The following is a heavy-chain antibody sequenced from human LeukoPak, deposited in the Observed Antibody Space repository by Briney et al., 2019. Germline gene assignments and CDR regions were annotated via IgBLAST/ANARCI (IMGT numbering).Heavy chain of an antibody. J-gene: IGHJ6*04. CDR1: GGTFSSYA. D-gene: IGHD3-16*01. CDR2: IIPIFGTA. CDR3: ARIPPGEPYFSYYGMDV. V-gene: IGHV1-69*13. Sequence: SVKVSCKASGGTFSSYAISWVRQAPGQGLEWMGGIIPIFGTANYEQKFQGRVTITADESTSTAYMELSSRRSEDPAVYYCARIPPGEPYFSYYGMDVWGKGTTVTVSS.